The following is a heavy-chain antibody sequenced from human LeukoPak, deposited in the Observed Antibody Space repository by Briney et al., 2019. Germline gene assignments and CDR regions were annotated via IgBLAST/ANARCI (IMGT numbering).Heavy chain of an antibody. CDR2: IYPGDSDT. D-gene: IGHD3-10*01. V-gene: IGHV5-51*01. J-gene: IGHJ4*02. CDR3: ALHPAQGSGSLDY. Sequence: ESLKISCKGSGYNFTNYWIHWVRQMPGKGLERMGIIYPGDSDTRYSPSFQGQVTISADKSISTAYLQWSSLKASDTAIYYCALHPAQGSGSLDYWGQGTLVTVSS. CDR1: GYNFTNYW.